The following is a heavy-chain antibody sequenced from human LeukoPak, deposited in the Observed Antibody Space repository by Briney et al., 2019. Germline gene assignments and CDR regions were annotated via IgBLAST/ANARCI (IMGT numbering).Heavy chain of an antibody. CDR1: GFTFSSYS. CDR3: ARVSVRDYGDYVRHDWDY. V-gene: IGHV3-21*01. D-gene: IGHD4-17*01. Sequence: PGGSLRLSCAASGFTFSSYSMNWVRQAPGKGLEWVSSISSSSSYIYYADSVKGRFTISRDNAKNSLYLQMNSLRAEDTAVYYCARVSVRDYGDYVRHDWDYWGQGTRSPSPQ. J-gene: IGHJ4*02. CDR2: ISSSSSYI.